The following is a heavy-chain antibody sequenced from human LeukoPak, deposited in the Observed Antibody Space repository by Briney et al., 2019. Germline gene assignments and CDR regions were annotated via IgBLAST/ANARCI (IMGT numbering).Heavy chain of an antibody. V-gene: IGHV3-23*01. CDR1: GFTFSSYA. D-gene: IGHD3-10*01. J-gene: IGHJ4*02. Sequence: GGSLRLSCAASGFTFSSYAMSWVRQAPGKGLEWVSAISGSGGSTYYADSVKGRFTISRDNSKNTLYLQMNSLRAEDTAVYYCAKGPTYYYGSGSYWSYEDYLDYWGQGTLVTVSS. CDR2: ISGSGGST. CDR3: AKGPTYYYGSGSYWSYEDYLDY.